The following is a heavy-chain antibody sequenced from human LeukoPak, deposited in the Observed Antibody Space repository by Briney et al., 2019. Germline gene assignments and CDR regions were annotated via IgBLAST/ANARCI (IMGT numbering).Heavy chain of an antibody. CDR2: IYYSGST. Sequence: PSETLSLTCTVSGGSISSSSYYWGWIRQPPGKGLEWIGSIYYSGSTYYNPSLKSRVTISVDTSKNQFSLKLSSVTAADTAVYYCARVKGGTYYYDSSGYYYDYWGQGTLVTVSS. D-gene: IGHD3-22*01. V-gene: IGHV4-39*07. CDR3: ARVKGGTYYYDSSGYYYDY. CDR1: GGSISSSSYY. J-gene: IGHJ4*02.